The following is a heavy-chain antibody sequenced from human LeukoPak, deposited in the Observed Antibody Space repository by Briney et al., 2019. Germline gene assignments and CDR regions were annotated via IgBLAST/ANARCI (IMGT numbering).Heavy chain of an antibody. J-gene: IGHJ6*03. V-gene: IGHV4-34*01. Sequence: SETLSLTCAVYGGSFSGYYWSWIRQPPGKGLEWIGEINHSGSTNYNPSLKGRVTISVDTSKNQFSLKLSSVTAADTAVYYCARVGDDPGDYYYYMDVWGKGTTVTISS. CDR1: GGSFSGYY. CDR2: INHSGST. D-gene: IGHD2-21*02. CDR3: ARVGDDPGDYYYYMDV.